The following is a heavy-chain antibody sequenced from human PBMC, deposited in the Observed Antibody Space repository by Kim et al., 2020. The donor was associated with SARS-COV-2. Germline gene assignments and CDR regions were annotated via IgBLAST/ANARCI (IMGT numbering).Heavy chain of an antibody. J-gene: IGHJ4*02. CDR3: ARSESYDILTGYYSPFDY. D-gene: IGHD3-9*01. Sequence: GESLKISCKGSGYSFTSYWIGWVRQMPGKGLEWMGIIYPGDSDTRYSPSFQGQVTISADKSISTAYLQWSSLKASDTAMYYCARSESYDILTGYYSPFDYWGQGTLVTVSS. V-gene: IGHV5-51*01. CDR2: IYPGDSDT. CDR1: GYSFTSYW.